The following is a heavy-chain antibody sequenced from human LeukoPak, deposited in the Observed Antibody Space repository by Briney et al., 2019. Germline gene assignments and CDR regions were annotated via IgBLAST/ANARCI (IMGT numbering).Heavy chain of an antibody. CDR2: ISSSSSYI. CDR1: GFTFSSYE. Sequence: GGSLRLSCAASGFTFSSYEMNWVRQAPGKGLEWVSYISSSSSYIHSADSVRGRFTISRDNAKNSLFLQMNSLRAEDTAVYYCARDEWGDAFDIWGQGTMVTVFS. V-gene: IGHV3-21*05. D-gene: IGHD1-26*01. J-gene: IGHJ3*02. CDR3: ARDEWGDAFDI.